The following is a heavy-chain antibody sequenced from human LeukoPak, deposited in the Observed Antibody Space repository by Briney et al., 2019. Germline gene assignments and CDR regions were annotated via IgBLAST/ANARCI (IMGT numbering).Heavy chain of an antibody. CDR2: VSGQNGNT. CDR3: AREVDSSGYRSTEDY. V-gene: IGHV1-18*01. Sequence: GASVKLSCKASGYTFTSYGISWVRQAPGQGLEWMGWVSGQNGNTKYAQKLQDRVTMTTDTSTSTAYMELRSLRSDDTAVYYCAREVDSSGYRSTEDYWGQGTLVTVSS. J-gene: IGHJ4*02. D-gene: IGHD3-22*01. CDR1: GYTFTSYG.